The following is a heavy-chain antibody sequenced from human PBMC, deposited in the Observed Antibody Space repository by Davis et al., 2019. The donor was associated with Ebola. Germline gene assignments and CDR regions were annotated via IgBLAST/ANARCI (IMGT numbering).Heavy chain of an antibody. V-gene: IGHV3-33*01. CDR3: ARDDYDFWGGYSPVYYCGMDV. J-gene: IGHJ6*04. CDR1: GFTLSGYD. D-gene: IGHD3-3*01. CDR2: IWDDGSNK. Sequence: PGGSLRLSCAASGFTLSGYDMNWVRQAPGKGLQWVAVIWDDGSNKYYADSVKGRFTISRDNSKNTLYLQMNSLRAEDTAVYYCARDDYDFWGGYSPVYYCGMDVWGKGTTVTVSS.